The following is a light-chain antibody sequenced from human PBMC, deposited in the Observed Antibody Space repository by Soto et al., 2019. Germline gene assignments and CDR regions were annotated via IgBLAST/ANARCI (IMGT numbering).Light chain of an antibody. V-gene: IGKV3-15*01. CDR2: GES. CDR1: QSVRSC. Sequence: EIEMTQSPATLSVSPGERATLSCRASQSVRSCFAWYQQKPGQAPRLLISGESTRATCIPARFSGSGSGADLTHTISSLQSEDFAVYFCQQAAELPWTCGQGTKVDLK. J-gene: IGKJ1*01. CDR3: QQAAELPWT.